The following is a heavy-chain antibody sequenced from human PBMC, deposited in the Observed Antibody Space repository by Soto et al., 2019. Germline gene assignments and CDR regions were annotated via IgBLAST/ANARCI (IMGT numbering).Heavy chain of an antibody. J-gene: IGHJ4*02. CDR3: ARGGYNWHDDY. Sequence: QVQLVQSGAEVKKPGSSVKVSCKASGGTFSSYTISWVRQAPGQGLEWMGRIIPILGIANYAQKFQGRVTITADKSTSTAYMELSSLRSEDTAVYYCARGGYNWHDDYWGQGTLVTVSS. CDR1: GGTFSSYT. D-gene: IGHD1-20*01. CDR2: IIPILGIA. V-gene: IGHV1-69*02.